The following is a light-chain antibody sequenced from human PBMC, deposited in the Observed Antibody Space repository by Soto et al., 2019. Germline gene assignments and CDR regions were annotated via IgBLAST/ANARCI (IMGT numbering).Light chain of an antibody. CDR3: GTWDSSLSAGGYV. CDR2: ENN. Sequence: QSVLTQPPSVSAAPGQKVTISCSGSSSNIGNNYVSWYQQLPGTAPKLLIYENNKRPSGIPDRFSGSKSGTSATLGITGLQTGDEADYYCGTWDSSLSAGGYVFGTATKVTVL. J-gene: IGLJ1*01. CDR1: SSNIGNNY. V-gene: IGLV1-51*02.